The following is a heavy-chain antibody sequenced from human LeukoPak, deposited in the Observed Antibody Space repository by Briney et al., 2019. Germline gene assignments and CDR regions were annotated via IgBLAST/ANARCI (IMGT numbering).Heavy chain of an antibody. CDR3: ARGMHYGSGTQRDY. Sequence: EASVKVSCRASGYKFTGYYLHWVRQAPGQGLEWMGWINPNIGGTHYAQKFRGRVTMTRDTSINTAYMELSRLRSDDTAVYYCARGMHYGSGTQRDYWGQGTLVTVSS. D-gene: IGHD3-10*01. V-gene: IGHV1-2*02. J-gene: IGHJ4*02. CDR2: INPNIGGT. CDR1: GYKFTGYY.